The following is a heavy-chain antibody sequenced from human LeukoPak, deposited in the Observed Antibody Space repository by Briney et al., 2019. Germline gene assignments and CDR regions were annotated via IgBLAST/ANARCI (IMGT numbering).Heavy chain of an antibody. J-gene: IGHJ6*04. V-gene: IGHV3-66*02. D-gene: IGHD2-2*02. CDR2: IYSGGST. CDR1: GFTVSSNY. CDR3: ARDSPGYCSRTSCYTLLGVVDV. Sequence: PGGSLRLSCAASGFTVSSNYMSWVRQAPGKGLEWVSVIYSGGSTYYEDSVKGRFTISRDNSKNTLYLQMNSLRAEDTAVYYCARDSPGYCSRTSCYTLLGVVDVWGKGTTVTVSS.